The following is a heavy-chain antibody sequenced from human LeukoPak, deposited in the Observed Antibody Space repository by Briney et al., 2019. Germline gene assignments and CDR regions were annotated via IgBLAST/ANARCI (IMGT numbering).Heavy chain of an antibody. V-gene: IGHV4-34*01. CDR1: GGSISSYY. J-gene: IGHJ4*02. Sequence: SETLSLTCTVSGGSISSYYWSWIRQPPGKGLEWIGEINHSGSTNYNPSLKSRVTISVDTSKNQFSLKLSSVTAADTAVYYCARRTGSGDTDYWGQGTLVTVSS. CDR3: ARRTGSGDTDY. CDR2: INHSGST. D-gene: IGHD3/OR15-3a*01.